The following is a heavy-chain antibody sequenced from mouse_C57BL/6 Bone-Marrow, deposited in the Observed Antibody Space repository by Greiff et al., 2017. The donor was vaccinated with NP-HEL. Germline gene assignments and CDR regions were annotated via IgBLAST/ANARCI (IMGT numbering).Heavy chain of an antibody. CDR2: IDPENGDT. CDR1: GFNIKDDY. D-gene: IGHD1-1*01. CDR3: TTGVSSPSAMDY. V-gene: IGHV14-4*01. J-gene: IGHJ4*01. Sequence: VQLKESGAELVRPGASVKLSCTVSGFNIKDDYMHWVKQRPEQGLEWIGWIDPENGDTEYASKFQGKATITADTSSNTAYLQLSSLTSEDTAVYYCTTGVSSPSAMDYWGQGTSVTVSS.